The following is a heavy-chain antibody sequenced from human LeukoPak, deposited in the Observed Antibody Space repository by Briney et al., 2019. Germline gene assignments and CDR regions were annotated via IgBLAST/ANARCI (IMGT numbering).Heavy chain of an antibody. V-gene: IGHV3-33*01. CDR1: GFTFSSYG. D-gene: IGHD6-13*01. CDR3: ARGQLGLHYFDY. J-gene: IGHJ4*02. Sequence: GGSLRLSCAASGFTFSSYGMHWVRQAPGKGLEWVAVIWYDGSNKYYADSVKGRFTISRDNSKNTLYLQMDGLRAEDTAVYYCARGQLGLHYFDYWGQGTLVTVSS. CDR2: IWYDGSNK.